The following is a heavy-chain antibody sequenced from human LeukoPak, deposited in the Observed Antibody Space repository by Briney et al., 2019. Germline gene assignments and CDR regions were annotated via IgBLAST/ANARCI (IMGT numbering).Heavy chain of an antibody. CDR1: GFTFSSYW. CDR3: ARETGYSSSWLYYYYYMDV. CDR2: IKQDGSEK. Sequence: GGSPRLSCAASGFTFSSYWMSWVRQAPGKGLEWVAHIKQDGSEKYYVDSVKGRFTISRDNAKNSLYLQMNSLRAEDTAVYYCARETGYSSSWLYYYYYMDVWGKRTTVTISS. J-gene: IGHJ6*03. D-gene: IGHD6-13*01. V-gene: IGHV3-7*01.